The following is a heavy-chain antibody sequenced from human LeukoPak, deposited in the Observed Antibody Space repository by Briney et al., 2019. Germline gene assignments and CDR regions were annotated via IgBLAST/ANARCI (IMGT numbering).Heavy chain of an antibody. CDR2: IYYSGST. D-gene: IGHD4-17*01. Sequence: SETLSLTCTVSGGSISSGDYYWSWIRQPPGKGLEWIGYIYYSGSTYYNPSLKSRVTISVDTSKNQFSLKLSSVTAADTVVYYCARGGLDYGDYAVWFDPWGQGTLVTVSS. CDR3: ARGGLDYGDYAVWFDP. J-gene: IGHJ5*02. CDR1: GGSISSGDYY. V-gene: IGHV4-30-4*01.